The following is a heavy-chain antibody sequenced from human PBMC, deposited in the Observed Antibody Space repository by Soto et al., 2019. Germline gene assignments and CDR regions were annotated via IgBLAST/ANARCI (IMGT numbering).Heavy chain of an antibody. J-gene: IGHJ4*02. D-gene: IGHD5-12*01. CDR1: GFTFSTYW. V-gene: IGHV3-7*04. Sequence: EVPLVESGGGLVQSGGSLRLSCAASGFTFSTYWMFWVRQAPGKGLEWVATIKQDGSEKLYVDSVKGRFTISRDNAKNSLHLQMNSLRAEDTAVYFCAGAPGWLIENWGQGTLVTVSS. CDR3: AGAPGWLIEN. CDR2: IKQDGSEK.